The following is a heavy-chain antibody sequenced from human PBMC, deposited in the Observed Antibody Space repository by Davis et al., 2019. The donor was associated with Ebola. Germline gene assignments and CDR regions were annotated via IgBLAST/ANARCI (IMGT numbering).Heavy chain of an antibody. Sequence: PGGSLRVSCAASGFTFSDYWMTWVRQAPGKGLEWVANIKQDGSDKYYADSVKGRFTVSRDNAEQSLYLQMNSLSAEDTGGYYWGRGGLYPGLWGQGTLVTVSS. CDR2: IKQDGSDK. CDR3: GRGGLYPGL. V-gene: IGHV3-7*03. CDR1: GFTFSDYW. J-gene: IGHJ4*02. D-gene: IGHD3-16*01.